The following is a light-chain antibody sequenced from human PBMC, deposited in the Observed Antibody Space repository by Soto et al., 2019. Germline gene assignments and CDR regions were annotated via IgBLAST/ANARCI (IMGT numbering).Light chain of an antibody. CDR2: GAS. J-gene: IGKJ1*01. Sequence: EIVLTQSPGTLSLSAGERATLSCRASQSVTSSYLAWYQQKPGQAPTVLIYGASSRATGIPDRFSGSGSGTDFTLTISRLEPEDFAVYYCQQYGSSPTFGQGTKVEIK. CDR1: QSVTSSY. CDR3: QQYGSSPT. V-gene: IGKV3-20*01.